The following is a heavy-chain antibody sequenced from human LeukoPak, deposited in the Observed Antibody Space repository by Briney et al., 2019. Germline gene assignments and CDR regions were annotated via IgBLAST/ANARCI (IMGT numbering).Heavy chain of an antibody. Sequence: ASVKVSCKASGGTFSSYAISWVRQDPGQGLEWMGGIIPIFGTANYAQKFQGRVTITADESTSTAYMELSSLRSEDTAVYYCGTEEVTDYYYFYYMDVWGKGTTVTVSS. CDR2: IIPIFGTA. V-gene: IGHV1-69*13. CDR3: GTEEVTDYYYFYYMDV. D-gene: IGHD2-21*02. CDR1: GGTFSSYA. J-gene: IGHJ6*03.